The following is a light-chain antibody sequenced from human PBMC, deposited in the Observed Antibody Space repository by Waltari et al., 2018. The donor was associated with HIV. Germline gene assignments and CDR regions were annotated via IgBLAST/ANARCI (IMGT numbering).Light chain of an antibody. Sequence: AIQMTQSPSSLSASVGDRVTITCRASQGIRNDLGWYQQKAGKAPKLLIYAASTSQRGVPSRFSGSGSGTDFTFTISSLQPEDSATYYCLQDYDLPYTFGQGTKLEIK. CDR1: QGIRND. J-gene: IGKJ2*01. V-gene: IGKV1-6*01. CDR3: LQDYDLPYT. CDR2: AAS.